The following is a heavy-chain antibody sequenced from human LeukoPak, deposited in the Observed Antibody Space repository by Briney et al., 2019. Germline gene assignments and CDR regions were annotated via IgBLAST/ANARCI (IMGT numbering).Heavy chain of an antibody. CDR1: GGSFSGYY. V-gene: IGHV3-23*01. Sequence: ETLSLTCAVYGGSFSGYYWSWVRQAPGKGLEWVSAISGSGGSTYYADSVKGRFTISRDNSKNTLYLQMNSLRAEDTAVYYCAKDRRRIQLPSGDYWGQGTLVTVSS. J-gene: IGHJ4*02. D-gene: IGHD5-18*01. CDR2: ISGSGGST. CDR3: AKDRRRIQLPSGDY.